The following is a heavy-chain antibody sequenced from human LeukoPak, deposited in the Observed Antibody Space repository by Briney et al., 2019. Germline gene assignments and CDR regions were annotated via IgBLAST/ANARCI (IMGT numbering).Heavy chain of an antibody. Sequence: SETLSLTCAVYGGSFSGYYWSWIRQPPGKGLEWIGEINHSGSTNYNPSLKSRVTISVDTSKNQFSLKLSSVTAADTAVYYCARASTTVPNLLDHWGRGTLVTVSS. D-gene: IGHD4-17*01. CDR2: INHSGST. CDR1: GGSFSGYY. V-gene: IGHV4-34*01. J-gene: IGHJ4*02. CDR3: ARASTTVPNLLDH.